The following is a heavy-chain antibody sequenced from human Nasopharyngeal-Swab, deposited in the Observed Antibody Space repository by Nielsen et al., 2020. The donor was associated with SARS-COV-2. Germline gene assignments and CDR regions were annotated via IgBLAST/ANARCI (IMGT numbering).Heavy chain of an antibody. V-gene: IGHV1-8*01. CDR3: ARWGDDYNYARYYYYGMDV. Sequence: ASVKVSCKASGYTFTSYDINWVRQATGQGLEWMGWMNPNSGNTGYAQKFQGRVTMTRNTSISTAYMELSSLRSEDTAVYYCARWGDDYNYARYYYYGMDVWGQGTTVAVSS. J-gene: IGHJ6*02. CDR2: MNPNSGNT. CDR1: GYTFTSYD. D-gene: IGHD5-24*01.